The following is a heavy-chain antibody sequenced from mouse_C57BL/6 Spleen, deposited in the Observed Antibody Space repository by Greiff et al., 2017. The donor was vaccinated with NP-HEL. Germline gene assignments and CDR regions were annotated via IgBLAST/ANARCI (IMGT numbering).Heavy chain of an antibody. CDR2: IDPSDSET. V-gene: IGHV1-52*01. CDR3: ARWYYGSSYGYFDY. J-gene: IGHJ2*01. Sequence: VQLQQSGAELVRPGSSVKLSCKASGYTFTSYWMHWVKQRPIQGLEWIGNIDPSDSETHYNQKFKDKATLTVDKSSSTAYMQLSSLTSEDSAVYYGARWYYGSSYGYFDYWGQGTTLTVSS. CDR1: GYTFTSYW. D-gene: IGHD1-1*01.